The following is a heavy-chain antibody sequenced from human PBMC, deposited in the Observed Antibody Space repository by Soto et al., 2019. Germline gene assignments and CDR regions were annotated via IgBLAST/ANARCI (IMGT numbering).Heavy chain of an antibody. CDR1: GYTFTSYA. CDR3: ARFPLMSSSWYDIWFDP. D-gene: IGHD6-13*01. Sequence: QVQLVQSGAEVKKPGASVKVSCKASGYTFTSYAMHWVRQAPGQRLEWMGWINAGNGNTKYSQKFQGRVTITRDTSASTAYMELSSLRSEDTAVYYCARFPLMSSSWYDIWFDPWGQGTLVTVSS. J-gene: IGHJ5*02. V-gene: IGHV1-3*01. CDR2: INAGNGNT.